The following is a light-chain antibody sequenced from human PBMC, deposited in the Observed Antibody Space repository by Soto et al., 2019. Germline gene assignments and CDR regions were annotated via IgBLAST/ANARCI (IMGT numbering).Light chain of an antibody. Sequence: DIVMTQSPDSLAMSLGERATINCKSSQSVLFASNNNNYLAWYQQRPGQPPKLLIYWASTRASGVPDRFSGSGSGTDFTLTISNLQAEDVAVYYCQQYYSTPLTFGGGTKVEIK. CDR2: WAS. V-gene: IGKV4-1*01. CDR3: QQYYSTPLT. J-gene: IGKJ4*01. CDR1: QSVLFASNNNNY.